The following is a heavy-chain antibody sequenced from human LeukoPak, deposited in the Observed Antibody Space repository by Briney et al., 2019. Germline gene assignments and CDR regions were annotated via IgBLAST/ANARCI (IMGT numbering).Heavy chain of an antibody. J-gene: IGHJ6*02. D-gene: IGHD2-15*01. CDR2: IIPLFGTA. Sequence: SVKVSCKASGGTLNTFAISWVRQAPGQGLEWMGGIIPLFGTANYAQKFQGGVTITADESTNTAYMELSSLRSEDTAVYYCASRYCSGGRCDSTYYYYYGMDVWGQGTTVTVSS. V-gene: IGHV1-69*13. CDR1: GGTLNTFA. CDR3: ASRYCSGGRCDSTYYYYYGMDV.